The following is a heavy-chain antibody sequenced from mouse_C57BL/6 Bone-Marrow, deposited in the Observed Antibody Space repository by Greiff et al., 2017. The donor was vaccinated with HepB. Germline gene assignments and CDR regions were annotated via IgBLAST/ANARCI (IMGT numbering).Heavy chain of an antibody. V-gene: IGHV1-54*01. CDR2: INPGSGGT. Sequence: QVHVKQSGAELVRPGTSVKVSCKASGYAFPNYLIEWVKQRPGQGLEWIGVINPGSGGTNYNEKFKGKATLTADKSSSTAYMQLSSLTSEDSAVYFCARPYSNPYYYAMDYWGQGTSVTVSS. J-gene: IGHJ4*01. CDR3: ARPYSNPYYYAMDY. CDR1: GYAFPNYL. D-gene: IGHD2-5*01.